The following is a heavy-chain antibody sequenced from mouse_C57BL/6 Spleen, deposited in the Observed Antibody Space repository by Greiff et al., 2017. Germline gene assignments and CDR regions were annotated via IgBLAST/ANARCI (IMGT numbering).Heavy chain of an antibody. CDR3: GGERDVSWYFDV. D-gene: IGHD3-3*01. V-gene: IGHV1-54*01. CDR2: INPGSGGT. J-gene: IGHJ1*03. Sequence: QVQLQQSGAELVRPGPSVKVSCKASGYAFTNYLIEWVKQRPGQGLEWIGVINPGSGGTNYNEKFKGKATLTADKSSSTAYMQLSSLTSEDAAVECWGGERDVSWYFDVWGTGTTVTVSS. CDR1: GYAFTNYL.